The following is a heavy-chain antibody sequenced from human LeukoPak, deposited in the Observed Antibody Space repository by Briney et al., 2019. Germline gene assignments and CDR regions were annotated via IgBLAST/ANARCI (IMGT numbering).Heavy chain of an antibody. CDR2: INHSGST. J-gene: IGHJ4*02. V-gene: IGHV4-34*01. Sequence: SETLSLTCAVYGGSFSGYYWSWIRQPPGKGLEWIGEINHSGSTNYNPSLKGRVTISVDTSKNQFSLKLSSVTAADTAVYYCASTVISGYRIDYWGQGTLVTVSS. CDR3: ASTVISGYRIDY. D-gene: IGHD3-22*01. CDR1: GGSFSGYY.